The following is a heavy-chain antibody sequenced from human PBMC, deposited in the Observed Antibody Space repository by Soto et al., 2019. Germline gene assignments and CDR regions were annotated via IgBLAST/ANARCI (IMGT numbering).Heavy chain of an antibody. CDR2: IKSKTDGGTT. CDR1: GFTFSNAW. V-gene: IGHV3-15*01. Sequence: PGGSLRLSCAASGFTFSNAWVSWVRQAPGKGLEWVGRIKSKTDGGTTDYAAPVKGRFTISRDDSKNTLYLQMNSLKTEDTAVYYCTTDRPFGELSDPYYYYYMDVWGKGTTVTVSS. D-gene: IGHD3-10*01. CDR3: TTDRPFGELSDPYYYYYMDV. J-gene: IGHJ6*03.